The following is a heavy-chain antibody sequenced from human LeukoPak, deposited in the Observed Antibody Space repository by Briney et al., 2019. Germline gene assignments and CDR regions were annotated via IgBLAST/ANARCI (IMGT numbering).Heavy chain of an antibody. J-gene: IGHJ4*02. CDR2: MNPNSGNT. CDR1: GYTFTSYD. V-gene: IGHV1-8*03. D-gene: IGHD1-26*01. Sequence: ASVKVSCKASGYTFTSYDINWVRQATGQGLEWMGWMNPNSGNTGYAQKLQGRVTITRNTSISTAYMELSSLRSEDTAVYYCARYSGSYYYFDYWGQGTLVTVSS. CDR3: ARYSGSYYYFDY.